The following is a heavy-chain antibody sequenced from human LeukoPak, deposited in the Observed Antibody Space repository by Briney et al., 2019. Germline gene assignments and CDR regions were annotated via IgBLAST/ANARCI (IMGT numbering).Heavy chain of an antibody. V-gene: IGHV3-7*01. CDR3: ARGNRWELPLRDWFDP. Sequence: TGGSLRLSCAASGFTFTNYWMSWVRQAPGKGLELVANIKQDRSEKYYVDSVKGRFTISRDNAKNSLYLQMNSLRAEDTAVYYCARGNRWELPLRDWFDPWGQGTLVTVSS. D-gene: IGHD1-26*01. CDR2: IKQDRSEK. CDR1: GFTFTNYW. J-gene: IGHJ5*02.